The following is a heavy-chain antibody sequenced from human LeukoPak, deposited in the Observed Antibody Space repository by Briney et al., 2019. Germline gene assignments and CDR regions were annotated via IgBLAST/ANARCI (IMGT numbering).Heavy chain of an antibody. CDR1: GFTFSSYW. V-gene: IGHV3-7*01. CDR2: IKQDGSEK. Sequence: GGSLRLSCAASGFTFSSYWMSWVRQAPGKGLEWVANIKQDGSEKYYVDSVKGRFTISRDNAKNSLYLQMNSLRAEDTAVYYCARDGGGYYFDSRELDYWGQGTLVTVSS. J-gene: IGHJ4*02. CDR3: ARDGGGYYFDSRELDY. D-gene: IGHD3-22*01.